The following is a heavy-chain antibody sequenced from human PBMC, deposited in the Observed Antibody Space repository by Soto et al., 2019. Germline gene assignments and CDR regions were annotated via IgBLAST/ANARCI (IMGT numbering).Heavy chain of an antibody. V-gene: IGHV1-18*01. CDR1: GYIFVNYG. D-gene: IGHD3-16*01. J-gene: IGHJ6*02. CDR2: ISPYTGNT. CDR3: VMVDNYVTPTPQDV. Sequence: ASVKVSCKASGYIFVNYGIAWVRQAPRQGLEWMGWISPYTGNTHSASKVQGRLTMTTDASTSTAYMDLGSLTSDDTAVYYCVMVDNYVTPTPQDVWGQGTTVTVSS.